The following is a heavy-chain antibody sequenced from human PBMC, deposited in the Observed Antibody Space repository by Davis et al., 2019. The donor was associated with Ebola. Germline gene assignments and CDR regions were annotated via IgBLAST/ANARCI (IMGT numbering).Heavy chain of an antibody. V-gene: IGHV4-4*02. CDR3: ARDKRSSWYGGMDV. CDR2: IYHTETT. Sequence: MPSETLSLTCAVSGDSISSSNWWTWVRQPPGKGLEWIGEIYHTETTNYNPSLKSRVTISVDKSKNQFSLKLTSVTAADTAVYYCARDKRSSWYGGMDVWGQGTTVTVSS. CDR1: GDSISSSNW. D-gene: IGHD6-19*01. J-gene: IGHJ6*02.